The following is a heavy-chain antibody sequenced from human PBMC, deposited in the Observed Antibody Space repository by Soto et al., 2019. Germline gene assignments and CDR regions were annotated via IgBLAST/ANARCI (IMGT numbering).Heavy chain of an antibody. CDR3: ARMLADGYHL. J-gene: IGHJ1*01. CDR2: VYYSGRT. D-gene: IGHD2-2*01. V-gene: IGHV4-31*02. CDR1: DDSVNSIGYY. Sequence: TSETLSLTCDVSDDSVNSIGYYWTWIRQHPGKGLEWIGCVYYSGRTYDNPSLKSRLGMSLDTSKNQFSLRMTSMTAADTAVFFCARMLADGYHLWVQCTLVTVTS.